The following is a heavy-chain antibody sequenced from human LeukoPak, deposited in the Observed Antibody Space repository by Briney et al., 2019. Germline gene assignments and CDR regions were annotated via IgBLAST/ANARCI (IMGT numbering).Heavy chain of an antibody. CDR3: AKSQSSLLWFGELAH. CDR1: GFTFSSYA. CDR2: ISGSGGST. J-gene: IGHJ4*02. Sequence: PGGSLRLSCAASGFTFSSYAMSWVRQAPGKGLEWVSAISGSGGSTYYADSVKGRFTISRDNSKHTLYLQMNSLRAEDTAVYYCAKSQSSLLWFGELAHWGQGTLVTVSS. V-gene: IGHV3-23*01. D-gene: IGHD3-10*01.